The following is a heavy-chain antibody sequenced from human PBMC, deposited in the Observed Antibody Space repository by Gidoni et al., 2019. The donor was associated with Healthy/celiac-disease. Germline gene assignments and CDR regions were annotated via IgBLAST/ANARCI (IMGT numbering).Heavy chain of an antibody. CDR3: AREPTGTTVGGY. V-gene: IGHV3-33*01. Sequence: QVQLVESGGGVVQPGRSLSLSCASSGLTFSSYGMHWVRQAPGKGLEWVAFILYDGSNKDYADSVKGRFTISRDNSKNTLYLQMNSLRAEDTSVYYCAREPTGTTVGGYWGQGTLVTVSS. D-gene: IGHD1-7*01. CDR2: ILYDGSNK. CDR1: GLTFSSYG. J-gene: IGHJ4*02.